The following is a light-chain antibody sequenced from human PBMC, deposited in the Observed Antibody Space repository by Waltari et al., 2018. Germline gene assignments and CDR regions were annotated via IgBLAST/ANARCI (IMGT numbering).Light chain of an antibody. Sequence: SVLTQPPSVSAAPGQRVTISCSGSHANIGIHYVSWYHQFPGAAPNLLIYENNRRPPGIPDRFSGSKSDTSATLDISGLQTGDEAHYYCGTWDSSLSDGRLFGGGTKLTVL. V-gene: IGLV1-51*02. J-gene: IGLJ3*02. CDR3: GTWDSSLSDGRL. CDR2: ENN. CDR1: HANIGIHY.